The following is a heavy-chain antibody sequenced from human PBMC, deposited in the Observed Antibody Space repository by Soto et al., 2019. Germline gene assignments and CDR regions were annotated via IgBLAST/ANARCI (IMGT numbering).Heavy chain of an antibody. D-gene: IGHD3-16*01. CDR1: GFSLRTYGVG. J-gene: IGHJ5*02. Sequence: QITLKESGPTLVKPTQTLTLTCIFSGFSLRTYGVGVGWIRQPPGKALEWLALIYWDDDKRYNSSLKTRLTITKDTSTNQLVLIMTDMDPVDTATYYCADRHVSTHSDVGFDAWGQGTLVTVSS. CDR3: ADRHVSTHSDVGFDA. CDR2: IYWDDDK. V-gene: IGHV2-5*02.